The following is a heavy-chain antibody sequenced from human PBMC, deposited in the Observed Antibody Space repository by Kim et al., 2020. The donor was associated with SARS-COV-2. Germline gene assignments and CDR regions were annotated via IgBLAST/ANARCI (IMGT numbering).Heavy chain of an antibody. J-gene: IGHJ4*02. Sequence: GGSLRLSCAATGFTSEDYGMSWVRQAPGKGLEWVSGINWDGGSTRYAESVKGRCTISRDNAMNSLSLQLNSLRAEDTAFYYCVRGGAVDEPFDFWGQGTLVTVSS. CDR1: GFTSEDYG. V-gene: IGHV3-20*04. D-gene: IGHD6-19*01. CDR3: VRGGAVDEPFDF. CDR2: INWDGGST.